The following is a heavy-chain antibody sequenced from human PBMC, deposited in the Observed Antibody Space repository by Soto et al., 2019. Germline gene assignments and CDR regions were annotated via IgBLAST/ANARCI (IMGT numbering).Heavy chain of an antibody. V-gene: IGHV3-21*01. D-gene: IGHD3-22*01. J-gene: IGHJ4*02. CDR1: GFTFSSYS. CDR2: ISSSSSYI. Sequence: PGGSLRLSCAASGFTFSSYSMNWVRQAPGKGLEWVSSISSSSSYIYYADSVKGRFTISRDNAKNSLYLQMNSLRAEDKAVYFCASHPRDSSGYWYYFDYWGQGTLVTVSS. CDR3: ASHPRDSSGYWYYFDY.